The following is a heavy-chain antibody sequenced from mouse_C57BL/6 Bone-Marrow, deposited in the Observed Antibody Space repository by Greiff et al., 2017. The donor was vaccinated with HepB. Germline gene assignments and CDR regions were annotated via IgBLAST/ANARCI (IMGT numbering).Heavy chain of an antibody. J-gene: IGHJ1*03. V-gene: IGHV5-12*01. CDR2: ISNGGGST. D-gene: IGHD2-5*01. CDR3: ARQRNSNYMLWYFDV. CDR1: GFTFSDYY. Sequence: EVQRVESGGGLVQPGGSLKLSCAASGFTFSDYYMYWVRQTPEKRLEWVAYISNGGGSTYYPDTVKGRFTISRDNAKNTLYLQMSRLKSEDTAMYYCARQRNSNYMLWYFDVWGTGTTVTVSS.